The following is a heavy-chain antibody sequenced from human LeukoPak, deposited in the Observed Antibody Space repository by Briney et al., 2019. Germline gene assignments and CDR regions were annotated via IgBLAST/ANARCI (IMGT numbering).Heavy chain of an antibody. V-gene: IGHV4-34*01. J-gene: IGHJ4*02. CDR3: ARRRYDASGYYPSRGRYFDY. CDR1: GFTFSRYW. D-gene: IGHD3-22*01. CDR2: INHSGST. Sequence: GSLRLSCAASGFTFSRYWMSWVRQAPGKGLEWIGEINHSGSTNYNPSLKSRVTISVDTSKNQFSLELTSVTAADTAVYYCARRRYDASGYYPSRGRYFDYWGQGTLVTVSS.